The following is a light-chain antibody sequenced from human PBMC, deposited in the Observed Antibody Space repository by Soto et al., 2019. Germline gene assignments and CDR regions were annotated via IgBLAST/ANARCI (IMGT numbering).Light chain of an antibody. CDR2: DAS. CDR1: QSISSY. V-gene: IGKV1-39*01. CDR3: QQSYSAPWT. J-gene: IGKJ1*01. Sequence: DIQMTQSPSSLSASVGDRVTITCRASQSISSYLNWYQQKPGKAPKVLIYDASRLQSGVPSRFSGSGSGTDFTLTISNMQPEDFGTYSCQQSYSAPWTFGQGTKVDI.